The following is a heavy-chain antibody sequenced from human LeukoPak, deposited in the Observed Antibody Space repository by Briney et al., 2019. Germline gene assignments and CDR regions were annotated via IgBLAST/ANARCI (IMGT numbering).Heavy chain of an antibody. CDR2: IDPNTGRT. Sequence: ASVKVSCKPSGYTFTVYYLHWVRQAPGQGLEWMGWIDPNTGRTNFAEKFQGRVTMTRDTSVSTAYMDLSRLGSDDTAVYYCARTPVTVIRGVIEDGMDVWGQGTTVTVSS. CDR1: GYTFTVYY. CDR3: ARTPVTVIRGVIEDGMDV. V-gene: IGHV1-2*02. D-gene: IGHD3-10*01. J-gene: IGHJ6*02.